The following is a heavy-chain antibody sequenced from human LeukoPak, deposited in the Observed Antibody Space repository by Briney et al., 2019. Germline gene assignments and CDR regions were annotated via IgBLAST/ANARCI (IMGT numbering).Heavy chain of an antibody. CDR2: ISYDGSNK. Sequence: PGGSLRLSCAASGFTFSSYAMHWVRQAPGKGLEWVAVISYDGSNKYYADSVKGRFTIPRDNSKNTLYLQMNSLRAEDTAVYYCARDRFNYYDSSGYYFDYWGQGTLVTVSS. CDR3: ARDRFNYYDSSGYYFDY. V-gene: IGHV3-30-3*01. CDR1: GFTFSSYA. D-gene: IGHD3-22*01. J-gene: IGHJ4*02.